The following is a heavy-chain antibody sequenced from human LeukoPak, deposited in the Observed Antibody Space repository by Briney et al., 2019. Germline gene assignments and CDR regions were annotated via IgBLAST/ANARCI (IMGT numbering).Heavy chain of an antibody. J-gene: IGHJ4*02. D-gene: IGHD3-22*01. CDR2: IYLSGSA. CDR1: GYSISSGYY. V-gene: IGHV4-38-2*01. CDR3: ARGWHDSSGYYSDH. Sequence: PSGTLSLTCAVAGYSISSGYYWGWIRQPPGKGLEWIGDIYLSGSAYYNSSLKSRVTISVDTSKNQFSLKLSSVTAADTGVYYCARGWHDSSGYYSDHWGQGTLVTVSS.